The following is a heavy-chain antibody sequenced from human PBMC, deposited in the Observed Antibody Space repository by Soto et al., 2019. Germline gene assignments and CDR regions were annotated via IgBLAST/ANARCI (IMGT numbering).Heavy chain of an antibody. J-gene: IGHJ5*02. CDR2: ITPFNGNT. D-gene: IGHD3-9*01. CDR1: GYTFTYRY. V-gene: IGHV1-45*02. Sequence: ASVKVSCKASGYTFTYRYLHWVRQAPGQALEWMGWITPFNGNTNYAQKFQDRVTMTRDTSISTAYMELSRLRSDDTAVYYCARDIGDILTGYSWFDPWGQGTLVTVS. CDR3: ARDIGDILTGYSWFDP.